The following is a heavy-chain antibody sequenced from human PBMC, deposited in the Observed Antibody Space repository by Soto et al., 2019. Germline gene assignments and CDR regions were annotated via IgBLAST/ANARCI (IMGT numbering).Heavy chain of an antibody. Sequence: VLVKVSSKAPGYTFTSYGLSSLRQAPGQGLEWMGWISAYNGNTNYAQKLQGRVTMTTDTSTSTAYMELRSLRSDDTAVYYCARDKDYYFDYWGQGTLVTVSS. CDR1: GYTFTSYG. J-gene: IGHJ4*02. V-gene: IGHV1-18*01. CDR3: ARDKDYYFDY. CDR2: ISAYNGNT.